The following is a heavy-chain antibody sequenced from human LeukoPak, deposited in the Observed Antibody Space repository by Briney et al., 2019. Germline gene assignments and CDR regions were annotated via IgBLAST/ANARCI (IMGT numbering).Heavy chain of an antibody. CDR2: IXXXXXXX. CDR3: ARDXSSFPNYFDL. CDR1: DFTFSAYT. V-gene: IGHV3-21*04. Sequence: GGSLRLSCAASDFTFSAYTMXXXRLAPXXGXXXXXSIXXXXXXXXXXXSVXGXXXXXXXNSKNTLYLQMNSLRTEDXAFYYCARDXSSFPNYFDLWGQGTLVTVSS. J-gene: IGHJ4*02.